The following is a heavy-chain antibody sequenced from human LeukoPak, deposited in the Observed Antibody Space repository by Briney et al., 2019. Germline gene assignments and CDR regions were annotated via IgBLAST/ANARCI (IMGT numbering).Heavy chain of an antibody. Sequence: GASVKVSCKASGYTFTSYDINWVRQATGQGLEWMGWMNPNSGNTGYAQKFQGRVTITRNTSISTAYMELSSLRSGDTAVYYCARGGHLVVPAAEPWYFDYWGQGTLVTVSS. CDR1: GYTFTSYD. V-gene: IGHV1-8*03. J-gene: IGHJ4*02. D-gene: IGHD2-2*01. CDR2: MNPNSGNT. CDR3: ARGGHLVVPAAEPWYFDY.